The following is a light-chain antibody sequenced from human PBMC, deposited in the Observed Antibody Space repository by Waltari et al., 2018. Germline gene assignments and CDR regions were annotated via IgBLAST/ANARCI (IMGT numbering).Light chain of an antibody. CDR1: SRDAGGYKY. J-gene: IGLJ2*01. CDR3: SSYTSSSVV. CDR2: DVS. Sequence: QSALTQPASASGSPGQSITISCTGTSRDAGGYKYVSWYQQHPGKAPKLMIYDVSNRPSGVSNRFSGSKSGNTASLTISGLQAEDEADYYCSSYTSSSVVFGGGTKLTVL. V-gene: IGLV2-14*01.